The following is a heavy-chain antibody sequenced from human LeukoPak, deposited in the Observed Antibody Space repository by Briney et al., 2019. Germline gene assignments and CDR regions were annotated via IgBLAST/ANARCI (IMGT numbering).Heavy chain of an antibody. Sequence: SETLSLTCTVSGGSFSSYYWSWIQQPPGKGLEWIGYIYYSGYTKYNPSLKSRVTISVDTSKNQFSLKLSSVTAADTAVYYCARTTMVRGTYYMDVWGKWTTVTISS. J-gene: IGHJ6*03. D-gene: IGHD3-10*01. CDR2: IYYSGYT. V-gene: IGHV4-59*01. CDR3: ARTTMVRGTYYMDV. CDR1: GGSFSSYY.